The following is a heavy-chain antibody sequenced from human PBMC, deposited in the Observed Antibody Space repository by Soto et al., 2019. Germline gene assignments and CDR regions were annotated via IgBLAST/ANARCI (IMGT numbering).Heavy chain of an antibody. CDR1: GYTFTSYA. CDR3: AREDIVVVPAVTASGFDP. CDR2: INAGNGNT. Sequence: QVQLVQSGAEVKKPGASVKVSCKASGYTFTSYAMHWVRQAPGQRLERMGWINAGNGNTKYSQKFQGRVTITRDTSASTAYMELSSLRSEDTAVYYCAREDIVVVPAVTASGFDPWGQGTLVTVSS. D-gene: IGHD2-2*01. J-gene: IGHJ5*02. V-gene: IGHV1-3*01.